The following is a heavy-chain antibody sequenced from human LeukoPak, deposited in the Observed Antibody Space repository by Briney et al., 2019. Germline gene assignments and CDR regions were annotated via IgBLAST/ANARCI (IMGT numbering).Heavy chain of an antibody. J-gene: IGHJ4*02. CDR3: AKDLYDSSGSRYDY. Sequence: GGSLRLSCAASGFTFSNYAMSWVRQAPGKGLEWVAAMSESGSSTWYADSVKGRLTISRDNSKNTLLLQMNSLRAEDKAVYYCAKDLYDSSGSRYDYWGQGTLVTVSS. CDR2: MSESGSST. V-gene: IGHV3-23*01. D-gene: IGHD3-22*01. CDR1: GFTFSNYA.